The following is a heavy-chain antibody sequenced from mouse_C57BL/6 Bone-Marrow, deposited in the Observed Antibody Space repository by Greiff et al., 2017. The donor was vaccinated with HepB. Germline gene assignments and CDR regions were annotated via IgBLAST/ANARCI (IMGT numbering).Heavy chain of an antibody. CDR2: IYPGNSDT. CDR1: GYTFTSYW. J-gene: IGHJ2*01. CDR3: STDYYGRRPFDY. D-gene: IGHD1-1*01. Sequence: VQLKESGTVLARPGASVKMSCKTSGYTFTSYWMHWVKQRPGQGLEWIGAIYPGNSDTSYNQKFKGKAKLTAVTSASTAYMELSSLTNEDSAVYYCSTDYYGRRPFDYWGQGTTLTVSS. V-gene: IGHV1-5*01.